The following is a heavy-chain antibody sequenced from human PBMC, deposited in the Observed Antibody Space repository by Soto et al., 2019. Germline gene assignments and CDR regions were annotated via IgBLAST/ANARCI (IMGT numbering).Heavy chain of an antibody. CDR2: IYYSGST. Sequence: LSLTCTVSGGSISSGGYYWSWIRQHPGKGLEWIGYIYYSGSTYYNPSLKSRVTISVDTSKNQFSLKLSSVTAADTAVYYCARDFYVDTAMDHYYYGMDVWGQGTTVTVSS. D-gene: IGHD5-18*01. V-gene: IGHV4-31*03. CDR1: GGSISSGGYY. J-gene: IGHJ6*02. CDR3: ARDFYVDTAMDHYYYGMDV.